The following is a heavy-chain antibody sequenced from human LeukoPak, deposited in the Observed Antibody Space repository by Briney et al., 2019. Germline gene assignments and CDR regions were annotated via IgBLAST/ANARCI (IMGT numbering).Heavy chain of an antibody. Sequence: SETLSLTCAVYGRSLSGYYWIWIRQPPGKALECSGEINHSGSTNYNPSLKGRVTISVDTSKNQFSLKLSSVTAADTAVYYCARGHTGYCSSTSCYYYYGMDVWGQGTTVSVSS. V-gene: IGHV4-34*01. CDR3: ARGHTGYCSSTSCYYYYGMDV. D-gene: IGHD2-2*01. CDR2: INHSGST. CDR1: GRSLSGYY. J-gene: IGHJ6*02.